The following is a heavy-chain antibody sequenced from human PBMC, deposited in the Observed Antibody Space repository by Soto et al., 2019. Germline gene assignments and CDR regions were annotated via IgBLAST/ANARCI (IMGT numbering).Heavy chain of an antibody. CDR3: ASGWFGEFVYYFDY. CDR1: GYTFTSYG. D-gene: IGHD3-10*01. J-gene: IGHJ4*02. CDR2: ISVYNGNT. Sequence: QVQLVQSGAEVKKPGASVKVTCKASGYTFTSYGISWVRQVPGQGLEWMGWISVYNGNTNYAQKLQGRVTMTTDTSTSTAYMELRSLRSDDTAVYYCASGWFGEFVYYFDYWGQGTLVTVSS. V-gene: IGHV1-18*01.